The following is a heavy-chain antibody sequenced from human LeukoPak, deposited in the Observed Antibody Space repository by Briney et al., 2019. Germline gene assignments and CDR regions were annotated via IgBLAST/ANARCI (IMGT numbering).Heavy chain of an antibody. CDR2: INPNSGGT. D-gene: IGHD3-22*01. CDR3: ARDSANYYYHSSGYYGY. J-gene: IGHJ4*02. V-gene: IGHV1-2*02. Sequence: GASVKVSCKASGYTFTGYYMHWVRQAHGQGIEWMGWINPNSGGTNYAQKFQGRGTMNRDTYIRTAYMGVSRLRSDDTAVYYCARDSANYYYHSSGYYGYWGQGTLVTVS. CDR1: GYTFTGYY.